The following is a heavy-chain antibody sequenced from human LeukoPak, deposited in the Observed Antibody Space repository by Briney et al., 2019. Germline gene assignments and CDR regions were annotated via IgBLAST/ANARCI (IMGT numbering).Heavy chain of an antibody. J-gene: IGHJ4*02. V-gene: IGHV4-39*01. CDR3: ARIWIQLWLDY. CDR2: IYYSGST. D-gene: IGHD5-18*01. CDR1: GGSISSSYY. Sequence: PSETLSLTCTVPGGSISSSYYWGWIRQPPGRGLEWIGSIYYSGSTYYNPSLKSRVTISVDTSKNQFSLKLSSVTAADTAVYCCARIWIQLWLDYWGQGTLVTVSS.